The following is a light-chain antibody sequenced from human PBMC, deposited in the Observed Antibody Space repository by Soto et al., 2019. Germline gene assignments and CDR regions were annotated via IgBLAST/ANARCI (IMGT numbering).Light chain of an antibody. CDR3: SSSTSSSVV. V-gene: IGLV2-14*03. CDR2: DVS. Sequence: QSALTQPASVSGSPGQSITISCTGTSSDVGGYNYVSWYQHHPGKAPKLMIYDVSNRPSGVSNRFSGSKSGNTASLTISGLQAEDEAEYYCSSSTSSSVVFGGGTKVTVL. J-gene: IGLJ2*01. CDR1: SSDVGGYNY.